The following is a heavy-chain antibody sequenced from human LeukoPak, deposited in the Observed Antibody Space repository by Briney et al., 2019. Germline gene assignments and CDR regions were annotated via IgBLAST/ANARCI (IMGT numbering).Heavy chain of an antibody. CDR2: IYTSGST. D-gene: IGHD2-21*02. CDR3: AKSDGYGLIDY. J-gene: IGHJ4*01. V-gene: IGHV4-61*02. Sequence: SETLSLTCTVSGGSISSGSYYWSWIRQPAGKGLEWIGRIYTSGSTNYNPSLKSRVTISVDTSKNQFSLKLSSVTAADTAVYYCAKSDGYGLIDYWGQGTLVTVSS. CDR1: GGSISSGSYY.